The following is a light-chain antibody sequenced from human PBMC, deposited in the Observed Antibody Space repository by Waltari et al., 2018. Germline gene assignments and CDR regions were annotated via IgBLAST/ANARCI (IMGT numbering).Light chain of an antibody. J-gene: IGKJ1*01. CDR3: QQSYSILRT. CDR1: QNIDKS. Sequence: DIQMTQSPSSLSASVGDRVTITCRASQNIDKSLNWYQQKPGKAPNLLIDAASSLQTGVPSRFSGSGSGTDFTLTITSLQPEDFATYYCQQSYSILRTFGQGTKLGI. CDR2: AAS. V-gene: IGKV1-39*01.